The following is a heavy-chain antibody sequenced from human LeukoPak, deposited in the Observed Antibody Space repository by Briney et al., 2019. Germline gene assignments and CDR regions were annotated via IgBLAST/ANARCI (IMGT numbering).Heavy chain of an antibody. J-gene: IGHJ4*02. D-gene: IGHD1-26*01. CDR1: GGSISSGGYY. V-gene: IGHV4-31*03. CDR3: ARAPIVLGATYFDY. Sequence: SQTLSLTCTVSGGSISSGGYYWSWIRQHPGKGLEWIGYIYYSGSTYYNPSLKSRVTISVDTSKNQFSLKLSSVTAADTAVYYCARAPIVLGATYFDYWGQGTLVTVSS. CDR2: IYYSGST.